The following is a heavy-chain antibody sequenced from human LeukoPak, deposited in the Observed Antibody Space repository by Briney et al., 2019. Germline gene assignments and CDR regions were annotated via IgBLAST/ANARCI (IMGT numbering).Heavy chain of an antibody. CDR1: GFTFSIYW. CDR3: ARDQDAFGGGYYGMDV. J-gene: IGHJ6*02. CDR2: IKQDGSEK. D-gene: IGHD3-10*01. V-gene: IGHV3-7*04. Sequence: PGGSLRLSCAASGFTFSIYWLTWVRRAPGKGLEWVANIKQDGSEKYYVDSVKGRFTISRDNAKNSLYLQMNSLRAEDTAVYYCARDQDAFGGGYYGMDVWGQGTTVTVSS.